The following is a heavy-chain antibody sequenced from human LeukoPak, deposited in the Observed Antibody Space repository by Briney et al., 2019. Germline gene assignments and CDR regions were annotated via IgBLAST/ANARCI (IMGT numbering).Heavy chain of an antibody. CDR1: GFTFSGYG. Sequence: GRSLRLSCAASGFTFSGYGMHWVRQAPGKGLEWVAVIWYDGSNKYYADSVKGRFTISRDNSKNTLYLQMNSLRAEDTAVYYCARDRDYYDSSGYMTLFDIWGQGTMVTVSS. CDR3: ARDRDYYDSSGYMTLFDI. D-gene: IGHD3-22*01. CDR2: IWYDGSNK. V-gene: IGHV3-33*08. J-gene: IGHJ3*02.